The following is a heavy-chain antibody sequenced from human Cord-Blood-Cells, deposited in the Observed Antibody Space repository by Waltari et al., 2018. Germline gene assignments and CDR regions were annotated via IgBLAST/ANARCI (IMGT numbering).Heavy chain of an antibody. V-gene: IGHV4-34*01. CDR3: AKTGDLYYFDY. Sequence: QVQLQQWGAGLLKPSETLSLTCAVYGGSFSGYYWSWIRQPPGKGLEWIGEINHSGSTNYNPSLKSRGTIAVDTAKNQFSLKLSSVTAADTAVYYCAKTGDLYYFDYWGQGTLVTVSS. J-gene: IGHJ4*02. D-gene: IGHD7-27*01. CDR1: GGSFSGYY. CDR2: INHSGST.